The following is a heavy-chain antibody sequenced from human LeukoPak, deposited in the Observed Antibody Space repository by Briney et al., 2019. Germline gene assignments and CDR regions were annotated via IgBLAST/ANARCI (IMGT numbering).Heavy chain of an antibody. CDR1: GGSFSGYY. CDR3: ARAGWGKGAFDI. CDR2: INHSGST. V-gene: IGHV4-34*01. J-gene: IGHJ3*02. D-gene: IGHD3-16*01. Sequence: SQTLSLICAVSGGSFSGYYWSWVRQPPGKGLEWIGEINHSGSTNYNPSLKSRVTLSVDTSKNQFSLKLSSVTVADTAVYYCARAGWGKGAFDIWGQGTMVTVSS.